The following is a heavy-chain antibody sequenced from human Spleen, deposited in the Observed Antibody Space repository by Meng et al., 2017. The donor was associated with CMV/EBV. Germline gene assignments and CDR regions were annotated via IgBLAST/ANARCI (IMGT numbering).Heavy chain of an antibody. V-gene: IGHV4-39*07. J-gene: IGHJ3*02. CDR1: GGSISSSSYY. CDR3: ARGPQVSWLRSRLAAFDI. CDR2: IYYSGST. Sequence: SETLSLTCTVSGGSISSSSYYWGWIRQPPGKGLEWIGSIYYSGSTYYNPSLKSRVTISVDTSKNQFSLKLNSVTVADTAVYYCARGPQVSWLRSRLAAFDIWGQGTMVTVSS. D-gene: IGHD5-12*01.